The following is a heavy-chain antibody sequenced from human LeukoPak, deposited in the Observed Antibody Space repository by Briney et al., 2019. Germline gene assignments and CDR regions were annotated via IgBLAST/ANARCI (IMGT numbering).Heavy chain of an antibody. J-gene: IGHJ1*01. CDR1: GYIFDIYA. CDR2: INTNTGNP. D-gene: IGHD1-1*01. Sequence: ASVKVSCKASGYIFDIYAMIWVRQAPGQGLELMGWINTNTGNPTYAQGFTGRFVFSLDTSVSTAYLQISSLKAEDTAVYYCARDYSLTLGTTTYFQHWGQGTLVTVSS. V-gene: IGHV7-4-1*02. CDR3: ARDYSLTLGTTTYFQH.